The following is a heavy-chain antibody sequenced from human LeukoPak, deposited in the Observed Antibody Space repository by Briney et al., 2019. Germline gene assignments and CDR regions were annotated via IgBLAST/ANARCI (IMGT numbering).Heavy chain of an antibody. CDR3: ARDGVRGYSGYDSNFDY. CDR1: GYTFTGYY. CDR2: INPNSGGT. Sequence: ASVKASCKASGYTFTGYYMHWVRQAPGQGLEWMGWINPNSGGTNYAQKFQGRVTMTRDTSISTAYMELSRLRSDDTAVYYCARDGVRGYSGYDSNFDYWGQGTLVTVSS. D-gene: IGHD5-12*01. J-gene: IGHJ4*02. V-gene: IGHV1-2*02.